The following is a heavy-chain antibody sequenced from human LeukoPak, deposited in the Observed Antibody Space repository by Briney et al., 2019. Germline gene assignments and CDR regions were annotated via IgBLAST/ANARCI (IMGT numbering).Heavy chain of an antibody. V-gene: IGHV3-30*18. J-gene: IGHJ4*02. CDR1: GFTFSSYG. D-gene: IGHD5-12*01. CDR2: ISYDGSNK. Sequence: GRSLRLSCAASGFTFSSYGMHWVRQAPGKGLDWVAVISYDGSNKYYADSVKGRFTISRDNSKNTLLLQMNSLRAEDTAVYYCAKGSNRGVATIDYWGQGTLVTVSS. CDR3: AKGSNRGVATIDY.